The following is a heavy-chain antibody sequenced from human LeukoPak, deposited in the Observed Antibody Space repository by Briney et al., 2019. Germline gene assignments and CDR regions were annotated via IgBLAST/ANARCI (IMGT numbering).Heavy chain of an antibody. CDR1: GFTFSSYA. Sequence: GGSLRLSCAASGFTFSSYAMSWVRQAPGKGLEWVSAISGSGGYTYYADSVKGRFTISRDNSKNTLYLHMNSLRAEDTAVYYCAKHLPIAVAGYFEYWGQGTLVTVSS. D-gene: IGHD6-19*01. CDR3: AKHLPIAVAGYFEY. J-gene: IGHJ4*02. V-gene: IGHV3-23*01. CDR2: ISGSGGYT.